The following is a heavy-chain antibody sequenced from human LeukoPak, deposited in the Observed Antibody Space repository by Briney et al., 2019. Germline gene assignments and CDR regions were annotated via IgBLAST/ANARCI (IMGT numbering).Heavy chain of an antibody. J-gene: IGHJ4*02. V-gene: IGHV3-23*01. Sequence: GGSLRLSCAASGFTFSNYAVSWVRQAPGKGLEWVSAISGSGDNTYYADSVKGRFTIPRDNARNTLYLQMNSLRAEDTAVYYCAKDGRGIAVAPTYYFDYWGQGTLVTVSS. CDR3: AKDGRGIAVAPTYYFDY. CDR1: GFTFSNYA. CDR2: ISGSGDNT. D-gene: IGHD6-19*01.